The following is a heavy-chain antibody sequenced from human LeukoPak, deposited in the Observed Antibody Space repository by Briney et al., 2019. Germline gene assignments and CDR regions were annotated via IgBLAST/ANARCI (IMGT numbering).Heavy chain of an antibody. Sequence: PSETLSLTCSVSGGSISSYYWTWIRQSPGKGLEWIGYMYHSGSTNYNPFLKSRVTISGDTSKNQCSLKVSSVTAADTAVYYCAATYSYGSAYYYHGLDVWGQGTTVTVSS. CDR3: AATYSYGSAYYYHGLDV. CDR2: MYHSGST. D-gene: IGHD3-10*01. V-gene: IGHV4-59*01. J-gene: IGHJ6*01. CDR1: GGSISSYY.